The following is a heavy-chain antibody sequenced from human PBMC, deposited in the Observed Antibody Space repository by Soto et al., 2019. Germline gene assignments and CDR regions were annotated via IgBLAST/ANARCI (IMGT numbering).Heavy chain of an antibody. Sequence: QVQLVQSGAEVKKPGASAKVSCKASGYTFTSYGISWVRQAPGQGLEWMGWISAYNGNTNYAQKLQGRVTMTTDTSTSTAYMELRRLRSDDTAVYYCARLRMTYYDFWSGYYGSYYFDYWGQGTLVTVSS. CDR1: GYTFTSYG. CDR3: ARLRMTYYDFWSGYYGSYYFDY. D-gene: IGHD3-3*01. V-gene: IGHV1-18*01. CDR2: ISAYNGNT. J-gene: IGHJ4*02.